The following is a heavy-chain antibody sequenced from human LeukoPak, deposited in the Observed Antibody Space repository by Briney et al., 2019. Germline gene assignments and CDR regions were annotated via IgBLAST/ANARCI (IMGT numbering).Heavy chain of an antibody. D-gene: IGHD3-10*01. CDR2: ISSSSSYI. CDR1: GFTFSSYS. V-gene: IGHV3-21*01. CDR3: AMGITMVRGVIDY. Sequence: GGSLRLSCAASGFTFSSYSMNWVRQASGKGLEWVSSISSSSSYIYYADSVKGRFTISRDNAKNSLYLQMNSLRAEDTAVYYCAMGITMVRGVIDYWGQGTLVTVSS. J-gene: IGHJ4*02.